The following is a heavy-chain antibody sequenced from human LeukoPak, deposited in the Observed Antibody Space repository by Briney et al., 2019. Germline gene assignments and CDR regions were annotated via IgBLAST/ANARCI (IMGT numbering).Heavy chain of an antibody. Sequence: GGSLRLSCVGSGLPFSGFELNWVLQAPGKGLEWVSYIKHDGSLKTYADSVKGRFTISRDDTRNSLSLQMNSLRPEDTAIYYCARRFRDWGQGILVTVSA. CDR3: ARRFRD. CDR1: GLPFSGFE. J-gene: IGHJ4*02. CDR2: IKHDGSLK. V-gene: IGHV3-48*03.